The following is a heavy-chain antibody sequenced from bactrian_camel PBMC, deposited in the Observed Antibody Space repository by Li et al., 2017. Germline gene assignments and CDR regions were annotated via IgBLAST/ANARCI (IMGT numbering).Heavy chain of an antibody. D-gene: IGHD4*01. Sequence: HVQLVESGGGSAQAGGSLRLSCAFSGYTYSGHCMGWFRQAPGKEREEVARISSSAASTWYAESVKGRATISQDVAKKTVDLQMNNLVPEDTAMYYCAASRYGGGTCLAMTPAGFHYWGQGTQVTVS. J-gene: IGHJ4*01. V-gene: IGHV3-3*01. CDR3: AASRYGGGTCLAMTPAGFHY. CDR2: ISSSAAST. CDR1: GYTYSGHC.